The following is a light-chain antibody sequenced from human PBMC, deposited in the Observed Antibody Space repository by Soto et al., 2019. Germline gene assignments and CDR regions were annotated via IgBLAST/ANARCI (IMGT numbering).Light chain of an antibody. V-gene: IGLV2-14*01. CDR2: EVT. CDR3: SSHSSSSTPVV. Sequence: QSALTQPASVSGSPGQSITISCTGTSSDVGGYNSVSWYQQHPGKAPKLMIYEVTNRPSGVSNRFSGSKSGNTASLTISGLQTEDEADYYCSSHSSSSTPVVFGGGTKLTVL. J-gene: IGLJ2*01. CDR1: SSDVGGYNS.